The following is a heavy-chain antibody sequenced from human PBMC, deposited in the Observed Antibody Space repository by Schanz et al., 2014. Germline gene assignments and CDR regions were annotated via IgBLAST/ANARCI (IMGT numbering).Heavy chain of an antibody. V-gene: IGHV3-23*01. CDR2: FIVDSGNT. D-gene: IGHD3-22*01. J-gene: IGHJ4*02. CDR1: GFTFSNYA. CDR3: AKDPSHGDYDYYFDY. Sequence: EVQLLESGGGLVQPGGSLRLSCAASGFTFSNYAMSWVRQAPGKGLEWVSGFIVDSGNTYYAGSVKGRFSISRDYSKNTLYLQMSSLRAEDTAIYYCAKDPSHGDYDYYFDYWGQGTLVTVSS.